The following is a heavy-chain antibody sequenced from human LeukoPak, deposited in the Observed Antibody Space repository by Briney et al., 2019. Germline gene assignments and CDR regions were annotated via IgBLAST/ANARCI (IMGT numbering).Heavy chain of an antibody. Sequence: SQTLTLTCTVSGGSISSGDYYWSWIRQPPGKGLEWIGYIYYSGSTYYNPSLKSRVTISVDTSKNQFSLKLSSVTAADTAVYYCARDLLNEGNHLDYWGQGTLVTVSS. D-gene: IGHD4-23*01. J-gene: IGHJ4*02. CDR3: ARDLLNEGNHLDY. V-gene: IGHV4-30-4*01. CDR2: IYYSGST. CDR1: GGSISSGDYY.